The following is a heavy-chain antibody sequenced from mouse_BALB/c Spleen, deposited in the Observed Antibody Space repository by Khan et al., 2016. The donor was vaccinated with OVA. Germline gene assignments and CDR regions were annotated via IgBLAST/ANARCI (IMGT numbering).Heavy chain of an antibody. CDR2: IRYSDST. J-gene: IGHJ2*01. CDR1: GYSITSNYA. D-gene: IGHD1-1*01. Sequence: VQLKESGPGLVKPSQSLSLTCTVTGYSITSNYACNWIRQFPGNKLEWMGFIRYSDSTSYNPSLKSQISITPDTSQNPFFLQLNSVTTEDTDPCYCGRGNYYGYFFDYWGQGATVTGSS. V-gene: IGHV3-2*02. CDR3: GRGNYYGYFFDY.